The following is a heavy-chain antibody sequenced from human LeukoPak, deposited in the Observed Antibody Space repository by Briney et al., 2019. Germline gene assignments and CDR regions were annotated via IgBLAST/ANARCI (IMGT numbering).Heavy chain of an antibody. J-gene: IGHJ4*02. CDR3: ARGTQLDGFCDY. CDR2: ISYDGSNK. V-gene: IGHV3-30-3*01. CDR1: GFTFSSYA. Sequence: GRSLRLSCAASGFTFSSYAMHWVRQAPGKGLEWVAVISYDGSNKYYADSVKGRFTISRDNSKNTLYLQMNSLRAEDTAVYYCARGTQLDGFCDYWGQGTLVTVSS. D-gene: IGHD5-24*01.